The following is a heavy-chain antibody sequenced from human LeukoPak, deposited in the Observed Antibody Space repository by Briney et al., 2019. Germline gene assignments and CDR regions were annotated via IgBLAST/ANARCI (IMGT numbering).Heavy chain of an antibody. CDR1: GFSFSSYS. Sequence: GGSLRLSCAASGFSFSSYSINWVRQAPGKGLEWVSYISGDGNAKHYTDSVKGRFTISRDNAENALYLQINSLRAEDTAVYFCARDYVYAFDYWGQGTLVTVSS. D-gene: IGHD2/OR15-2a*01. CDR3: ARDYVYAFDY. V-gene: IGHV3-48*01. J-gene: IGHJ4*02. CDR2: ISGDGNAK.